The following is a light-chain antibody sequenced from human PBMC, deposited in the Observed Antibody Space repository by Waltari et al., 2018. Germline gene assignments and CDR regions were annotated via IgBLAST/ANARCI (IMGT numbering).Light chain of an antibody. CDR2: DAF. Sequence: DIQMTQSPSTLPAFIGDRVTITCRASQNIRTWLAWYQQKPGKAPKLLIYDAFSLQSGVPSRFSGSGSGTEFTLTISSLQPDDFGTYYCQHYNSFSGAFGQGTKVEIK. V-gene: IGKV1-5*01. CDR3: QHYNSFSGA. J-gene: IGKJ1*01. CDR1: QNIRTW.